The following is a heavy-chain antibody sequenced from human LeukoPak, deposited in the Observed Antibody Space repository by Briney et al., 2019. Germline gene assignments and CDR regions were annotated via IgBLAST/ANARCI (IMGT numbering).Heavy chain of an antibody. CDR3: ARLGGDYYYGMDV. D-gene: IGHD2-15*01. J-gene: IGHJ6*02. CDR1: GGSISSYY. Sequence: PSETLSLTCTVSGGSISSYYWSWIRQSPGKGLEWIGYIYYSGSTNYNPSLKSRVTISVDTSKNQFSLKLSSVAAADTAVYYCARLGGDYYYGMDVWGQGTTVTVSS. CDR2: IYYSGST. V-gene: IGHV4-59*08.